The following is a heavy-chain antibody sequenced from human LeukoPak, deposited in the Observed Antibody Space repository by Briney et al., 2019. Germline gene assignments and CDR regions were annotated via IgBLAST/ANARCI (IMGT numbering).Heavy chain of an antibody. CDR1: GYTFTSYG. CDR3: ARDKEDIVVVPAASYNWFDP. J-gene: IGHJ5*02. CDR2: ISAYNGNT. Sequence: ASVTVSCKASGYTFTSYGISWVRQAPGQGLEWVGWISAYNGNTNYAQKLQGRVTMTTDTSTSTAYMELRSLRSDDTAVYYCARDKEDIVVVPAASYNWFDPWGQGTLVTVSS. D-gene: IGHD2-2*01. V-gene: IGHV1-18*01.